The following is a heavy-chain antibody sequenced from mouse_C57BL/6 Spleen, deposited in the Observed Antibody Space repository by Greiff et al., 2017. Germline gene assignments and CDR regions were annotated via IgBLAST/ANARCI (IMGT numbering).Heavy chain of an antibody. Sequence: EVQRVESGPGLVKPSQSLSLTCSVTGYSITSGYYWNWIRQFQGNKLEWMGYISYDGSNKYNPSLKNRISITRDTSKNQFFLKLNSVTSEDTATYYCARRGGSSYSFDYWGQGTTLTVSS. J-gene: IGHJ2*01. CDR3: ARRGGSSYSFDY. V-gene: IGHV3-6*01. CDR2: ISYDGSN. D-gene: IGHD1-1*01. CDR1: GYSITSGYY.